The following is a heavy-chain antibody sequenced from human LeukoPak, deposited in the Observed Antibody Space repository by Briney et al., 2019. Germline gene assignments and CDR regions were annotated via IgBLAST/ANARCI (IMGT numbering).Heavy chain of an antibody. V-gene: IGHV4-59*08. CDR2: IYYSGTT. CDR3: VRHTTYGGNSGFEY. J-gene: IGHJ4*02. Sequence: SETLSLTCTLSGGSISGYYWSWIRQPPGKGLEWIGFIYYSGTTNYNPSLKSRVTMSVDTTKNQFSLRLSSVIAADTAVYYCVRHTTYGGNSGFEYWGQGTLVTVSS. D-gene: IGHD4-17*01. CDR1: GGSISGYY.